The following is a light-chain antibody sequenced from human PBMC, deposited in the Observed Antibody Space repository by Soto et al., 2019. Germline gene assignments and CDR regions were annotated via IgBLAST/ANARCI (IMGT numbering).Light chain of an antibody. CDR1: SSDVGGYNY. CDR3: SSPTSSSTYV. Sequence: QSALTQPASVSGSPGQSITLSCTGTSSDVGGYNYVSWYQQYPGKAPKLMIYDVSYRPSGVSNRFSGSKSGNTASLTISGLQAQAEADYYCSSPTSSSTYVFGTGTKVPVL. J-gene: IGLJ1*01. V-gene: IGLV2-14*01. CDR2: DVS.